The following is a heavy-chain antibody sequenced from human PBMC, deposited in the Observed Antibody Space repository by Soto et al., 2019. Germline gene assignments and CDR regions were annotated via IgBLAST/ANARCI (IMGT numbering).Heavy chain of an antibody. V-gene: IGHV3-30*18. J-gene: IGHJ4*02. CDR3: AKSERTSLFDY. CDR2: ISNDGSNK. CDR1: GFTFSSYG. D-gene: IGHD2-2*01. Sequence: HPGGSLRLSCEAIGFTFSSYGMHWVRQSPGKGLEWVAVISNDGSNKYYADSVKGRFTISRDNSKNTLYLQMNSLRAEDTAVYYCAKSERTSLFDYWGQGTLVTVSS.